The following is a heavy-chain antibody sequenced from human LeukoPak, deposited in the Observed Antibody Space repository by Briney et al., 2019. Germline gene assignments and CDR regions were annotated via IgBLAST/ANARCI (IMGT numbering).Heavy chain of an antibody. D-gene: IGHD3-10*01. CDR1: GFTFSSYS. J-gene: IGHJ3*02. CDR2: ISGSSSYI. CDR3: ARSDVYGLVDI. V-gene: IGHV3-21*01. Sequence: GGSLRLSCAASGFTFSSYSMNWVRQAPGKGLEWVSSISGSSSYIYYADSVKGRFTISRDNAKNSLYVQMNSLRAEDTAVYYCARSDVYGLVDIWGQGTMVTVSS.